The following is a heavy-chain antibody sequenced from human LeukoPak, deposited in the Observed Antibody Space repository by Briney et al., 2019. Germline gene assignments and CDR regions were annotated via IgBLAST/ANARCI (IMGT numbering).Heavy chain of an antibody. Sequence: SETLSLTCSVSGGSISSSSYYWGWIRPPPGKGLEWIGSIYYSGSTYYNPSLKSRVTISVDTSKNQFSLKLSSVTAADTAVYYCARLGLGSSRDYWGQGTLVTVSS. J-gene: IGHJ4*02. CDR2: IYYSGST. CDR3: ARLGLGSSRDY. D-gene: IGHD6-6*01. V-gene: IGHV4-39*01. CDR1: GGSISSSSYY.